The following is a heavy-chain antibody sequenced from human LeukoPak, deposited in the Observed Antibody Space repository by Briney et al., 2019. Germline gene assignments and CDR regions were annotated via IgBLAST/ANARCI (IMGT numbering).Heavy chain of an antibody. CDR1: GFTFDNYA. D-gene: IGHD2-2*01. J-gene: IGHJ5*02. V-gene: IGHV3-74*01. CDR2: INSDGSST. Sequence: GGSLRLSCAASGFTFDNYAMHWVRQAPGKGLVWVSRINSDGSSTSYADSVKGRFTISRDNAKNTLYLQMNSLRAEDTAVYYCATSTAGYNWFDPWGQGTLVTVSS. CDR3: ATSTAGYNWFDP.